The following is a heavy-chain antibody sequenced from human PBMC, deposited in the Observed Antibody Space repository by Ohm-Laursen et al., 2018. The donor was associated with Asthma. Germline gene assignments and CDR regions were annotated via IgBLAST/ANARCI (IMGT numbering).Heavy chain of an antibody. CDR3: VRDLVDRFDY. Sequence: ASVKVSCKASGYTFTAFSMNWARQVPGQGLEWMGRINPNSGATNYPQKFQDRVTVTRDTSISTVYLELTRLTSDDTAVYYCVRDLVDRFDYWGQGSMVSVSS. CDR1: GYTFTAFS. J-gene: IGHJ4*02. V-gene: IGHV1-2*06. D-gene: IGHD3-10*01. CDR2: INPNSGAT.